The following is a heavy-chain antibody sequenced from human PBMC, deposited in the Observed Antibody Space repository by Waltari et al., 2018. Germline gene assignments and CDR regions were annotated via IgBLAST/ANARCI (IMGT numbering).Heavy chain of an antibody. CDR2: INAGNGNT. V-gene: IGHV1-3*01. D-gene: IGHD1-26*01. CDR3: ARRWELPAGGYHFDH. J-gene: IGHJ4*02. CDR1: GYTFTSYA. Sequence: QVQLVQSGAEVKKPGASVKVSCKASGYTFTSYAMHWVRQAPGQRLEWMGWINAGNGNTKYSQKFQGRVTITRDTSASTAYMELSRLRSEDTGVYFLARRWELPAGGYHFDHRGQGTLVPVSP.